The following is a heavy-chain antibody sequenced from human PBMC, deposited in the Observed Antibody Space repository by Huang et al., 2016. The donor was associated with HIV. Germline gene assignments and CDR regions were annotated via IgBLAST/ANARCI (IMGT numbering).Heavy chain of an antibody. Sequence: QVRLEQWGAGLLKSSETLSLTGAVYGGSFSDHFWTWFRQSPGKGLEWIGEVNHEGRHNYNPSLKSRVTITADMSKNQFALKLDSMTGADTGLYFCARPGYGSGWRFDSWGRGTLVTVTS. D-gene: IGHD6-19*01. CDR2: VNHEGRH. CDR3: ARPGYGSGWRFDS. CDR1: GGSFSDHF. V-gene: IGHV4-34*01. J-gene: IGHJ4*02.